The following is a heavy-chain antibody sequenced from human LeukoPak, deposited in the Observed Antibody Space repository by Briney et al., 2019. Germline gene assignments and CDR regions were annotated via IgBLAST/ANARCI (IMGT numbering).Heavy chain of an antibody. D-gene: IGHD4-23*01. CDR2: INHSGST. CDR1: GGSFSGYY. Sequence: SETLSLTCAVYGGSFSGYYWSWIRQPPGKGLEWIGEINHSGSTNYNPSLKSRVTISVDTSKNQFSLKLSSVTAADTAVYYCASPGAGGNSAGLEYWGQGTLVTVSS. CDR3: ASPGAGGNSAGLEY. V-gene: IGHV4-34*01. J-gene: IGHJ4*02.